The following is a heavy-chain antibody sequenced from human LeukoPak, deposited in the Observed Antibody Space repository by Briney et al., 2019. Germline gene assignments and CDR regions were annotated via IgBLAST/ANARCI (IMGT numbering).Heavy chain of an antibody. Sequence: SEALSLTCTVSGGSISSGSYYWSWIRQPAGKGLEWIGRIYTSGSTNYNPSLKSRVTISVDTSKNQFSLKLSSVTAADTAVYYCARSNYHYYDSSGYYYFDYWGQGTLVTVSS. J-gene: IGHJ4*02. V-gene: IGHV4-61*02. CDR2: IYTSGST. D-gene: IGHD3-22*01. CDR3: ARSNYHYYDSSGYYYFDY. CDR1: GGSISSGSYY.